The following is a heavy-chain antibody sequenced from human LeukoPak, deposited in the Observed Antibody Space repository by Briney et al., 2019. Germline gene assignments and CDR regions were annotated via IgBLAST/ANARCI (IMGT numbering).Heavy chain of an antibody. V-gene: IGHV1-18*01. J-gene: IGHJ4*02. CDR3: ARDQVPAAIANFDY. CDR1: GYTFTNYA. Sequence: ASVKVSCKASGYTFTNYAISWVRQAPGQGLEWMGWISAYNGNTNYAQNLQGRVTMTTDTSTSTAYMELRSLRFDDTAVYYCARDQVPAAIANFDYWGQGTLVTVSS. CDR2: ISAYNGNT. D-gene: IGHD2-2*02.